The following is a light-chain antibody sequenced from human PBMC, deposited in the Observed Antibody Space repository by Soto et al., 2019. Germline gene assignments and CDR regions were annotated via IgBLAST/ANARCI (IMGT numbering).Light chain of an antibody. CDR2: AAS. CDR3: QQLGNYPLT. Sequence: QLTQSPSSLSASVGDRVTITCRASQGIGSYLAWYQQEPGKAPKLLIYAASTLQTVVPSRFSGSGSGTDFTLTISSLQPEDFATYYCQQLGNYPLTFGQGTRLEIK. CDR1: QGIGSY. J-gene: IGKJ5*01. V-gene: IGKV1-9*01.